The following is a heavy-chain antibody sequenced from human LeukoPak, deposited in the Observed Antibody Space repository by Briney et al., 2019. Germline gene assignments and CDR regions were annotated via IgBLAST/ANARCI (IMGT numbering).Heavy chain of an antibody. V-gene: IGHV4-4*07. D-gene: IGHD2-15*01. J-gene: IGHJ6*03. CDR2: IYNSGST. CDR3: AREGCHSVSWTYFYYMDV. Sequence: PSETLSLTCTVSGASISSYYWSWVRQPAGKGLEWIGRIYNSGSTNYDPSLKSRVTMSVDTSKNQVSLKLSSVTAADTAVYYCAREGCHSVSWTYFYYMDVWGKGTTVTVSS. CDR1: GASISSYY.